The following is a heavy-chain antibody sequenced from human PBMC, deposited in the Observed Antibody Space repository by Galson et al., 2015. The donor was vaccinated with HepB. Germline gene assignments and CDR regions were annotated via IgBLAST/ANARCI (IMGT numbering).Heavy chain of an antibody. D-gene: IGHD3-3*01. V-gene: IGHV3-53*01. Sequence: SLRLSCAASGFTVSSNYMNWVRQAPGKGLEWVSVIYSGGSTYYADSVKGRFTISRDNSKNTLYLQMNSLRAEDTAVYFCARGVLRFFNLDYWGQGTLVTVSS. CDR3: ARGVLRFFNLDY. CDR1: GFTVSSNY. CDR2: IYSGGST. J-gene: IGHJ4*02.